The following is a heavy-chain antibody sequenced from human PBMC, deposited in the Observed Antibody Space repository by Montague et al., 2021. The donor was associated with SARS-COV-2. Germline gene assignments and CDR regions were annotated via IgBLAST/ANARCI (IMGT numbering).Heavy chain of an antibody. CDR1: GFTFADYG. J-gene: IGHJ3*01. V-gene: IGHV3-20*04. CDR2: INWNGGSI. D-gene: IGHD3-22*01. Sequence: SLRLSCAASGFTFADYGMSWVRQAPGKGLEWVSGINWNGGSIGYADSVKGRFTISRDNAKNSLYLQMNRLRAEDTALYYCARDGTYYYGSSGYLGRGVGAFDVWGQGTMVTVSS. CDR3: ARDGTYYYGSSGYLGRGVGAFDV.